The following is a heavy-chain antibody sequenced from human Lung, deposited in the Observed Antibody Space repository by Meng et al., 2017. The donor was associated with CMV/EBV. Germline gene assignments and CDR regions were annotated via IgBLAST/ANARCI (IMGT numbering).Heavy chain of an antibody. V-gene: IGHV4-31*03. CDR2: IYYSGST. Sequence: SETLSLTCSVSGGSISSGCYYWTWIRQHPGKGLEWIGYIYYSGSTYYNPSLKSRVTITVDTSKNHFSLKLRSVAATDTAVYYCARYSDGHRAFVDPWGQGSLVTVSS. D-gene: IGHD5-24*01. CDR3: ARYSDGHRAFVDP. CDR1: GGSISSGCYY. J-gene: IGHJ5*01.